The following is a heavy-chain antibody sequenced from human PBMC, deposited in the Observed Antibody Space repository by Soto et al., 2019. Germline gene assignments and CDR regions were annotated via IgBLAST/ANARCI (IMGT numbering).Heavy chain of an antibody. J-gene: IGHJ4*02. D-gene: IGHD3-16*01. V-gene: IGHV4-59*08. CDR1: GGSISSYY. CDR2: IYYSGST. Sequence: QVQLQESGPGLVKPSETLSLTCTVSGGSISSYYWSWIRQPPGKGLEWIGYIYYSGSTNYNPSLQSRGTISVHTSKNQFSLKLSSVTAADTAVYYWAGRWGTTFDFWGQGTLVTVSP. CDR3: AGRWGTTFDF.